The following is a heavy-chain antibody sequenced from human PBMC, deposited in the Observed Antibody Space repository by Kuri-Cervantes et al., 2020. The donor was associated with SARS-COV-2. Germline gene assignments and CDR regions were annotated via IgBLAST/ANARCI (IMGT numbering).Heavy chain of an antibody. CDR2: INPSGGST. V-gene: IGHV1-46*01. Sequence: ASVKVSCKASGYTFTGYYMHWVRQAPGQGLEWMGIINPSGGSTSYAQKFQGRVTMTRDTSTSTAYMELSSLRSEDTAVYYCASINSYGSNNYYYYGMDVWGQGTTVTVSS. D-gene: IGHD5-18*01. CDR3: ASINSYGSNNYYYYGMDV. J-gene: IGHJ6*02. CDR1: GYTFTGYY.